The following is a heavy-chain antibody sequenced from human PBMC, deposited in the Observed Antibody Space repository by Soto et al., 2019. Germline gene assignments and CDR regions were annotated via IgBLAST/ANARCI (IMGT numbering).Heavy chain of an antibody. J-gene: IGHJ4*02. CDR3: TRGPRPISTGTGAY. CDR2: IYNDGTYS. V-gene: IGHV3-74*01. D-gene: IGHD3-10*01. CDR1: GFIFKMYW. Sequence: GGSLRLSCAASGFIFKMYWMHWVRQSPGKGLVWISRIYNDGTYSDYADSVRGRSTISRDNVNDTLYLQMNNLRAEDSGLYYCTRGPRPISTGTGAYWGQGTQVTVSS.